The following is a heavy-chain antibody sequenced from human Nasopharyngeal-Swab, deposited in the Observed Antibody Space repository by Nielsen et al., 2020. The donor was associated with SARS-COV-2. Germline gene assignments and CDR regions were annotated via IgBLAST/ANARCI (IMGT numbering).Heavy chain of an antibody. D-gene: IGHD6-19*01. CDR2: VSTGGDYI. V-gene: IGHV3-21*01. Sequence: GGSLRLSCAASGFTFRFYTMHWVRQAPGKGLEWVSSVSTGGDYIHYAGLVQGRFAISRDNAKDSLYLQMNSLRAEDTAIPYCARYRSGFGFDFWGQGALVTVSP. CDR1: GFTFRFYT. J-gene: IGHJ4*02. CDR3: ARYRSGFGFDF.